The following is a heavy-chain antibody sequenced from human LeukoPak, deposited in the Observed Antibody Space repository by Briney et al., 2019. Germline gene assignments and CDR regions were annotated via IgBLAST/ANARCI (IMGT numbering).Heavy chain of an antibody. V-gene: IGHV3-30-3*01. CDR3: AXLGPIRIXVADXXWXXP. D-gene: IGHD6-19*01. CDR1: GFTFSSYA. CDR2: ISYDGSNK. J-gene: IGHJ5*02. Sequence: ARSLRLSCAASGFTFSSYAMHWVRQAPGKGLEWVAVISYDGSNKYYADSVKGRFTISRDNSKNTLYLQMNSLRAEDTAVYYCAXLGPIRIXVADXXWXXPWGQG.